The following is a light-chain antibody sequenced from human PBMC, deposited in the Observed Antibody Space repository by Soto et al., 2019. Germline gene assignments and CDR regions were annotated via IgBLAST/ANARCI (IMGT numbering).Light chain of an antibody. Sequence: DIQVTQSPSSLSASVGDRVTITCRASQSISIYLNWYQQRPGKAPNLLIYAAHSLQSGVPSRFSCSGSWTDFTLTISSLQPEDFATYYCQQSFSSPLTFGGGTKVEIK. V-gene: IGKV1-39*01. J-gene: IGKJ4*01. CDR1: QSISIY. CDR2: AAH. CDR3: QQSFSSPLT.